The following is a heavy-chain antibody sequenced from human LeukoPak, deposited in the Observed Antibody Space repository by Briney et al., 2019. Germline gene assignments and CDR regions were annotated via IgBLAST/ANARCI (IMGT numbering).Heavy chain of an antibody. D-gene: IGHD6-13*01. V-gene: IGHV3-30*18. J-gene: IGHJ4*02. CDR2: ISYDGSNK. CDR3: AKDQKDSTSWYFDY. Sequence: GRSLRLSCAASGFTFSSYGMHWVRQAPGKGLEWVAVISYDGSNKYYADSVKGRFTISRDNSKNTLYPQMNSLRAEDTALYYCAKDQKDSTSWYFDYWGQGTLVTVSS. CDR1: GFTFSSYG.